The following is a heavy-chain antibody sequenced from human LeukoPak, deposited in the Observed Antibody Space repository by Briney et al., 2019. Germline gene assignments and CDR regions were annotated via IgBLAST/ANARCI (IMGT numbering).Heavy chain of an antibody. Sequence: SETLSLTCTVSGGSVSTSHYYWGWIRQPPGKGLEWIGYIYYSGTTNYNPSLKSRVTISVDTSKNQFSLQLNSVTAADTAVYYCARDYGPFGVWGQGTTVTVSS. CDR1: GGSVSTSHYY. CDR2: IYYSGTT. CDR3: ARDYGPFGV. J-gene: IGHJ6*02. V-gene: IGHV4-61*01. D-gene: IGHD3-10*01.